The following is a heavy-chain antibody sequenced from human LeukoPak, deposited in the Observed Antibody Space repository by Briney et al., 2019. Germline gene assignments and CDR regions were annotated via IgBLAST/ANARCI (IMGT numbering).Heavy chain of an antibody. CDR2: ISAYNGNT. CDR3: ARGPKDIVVVRDYYYYYGMDV. V-gene: IGHV1-18*01. CDR1: GYTFTSYG. J-gene: IGHJ6*02. D-gene: IGHD2-2*01. Sequence: ASVKVSCKASGYTFTSYGISWVRQAPGQGLEWMGWISAYNGNTNYAQKLQGRVTMTTDTSTSTAYMELRSLRSDDTAVYYCARGPKDIVVVRDYYYYYGMDVWGQGTTVTVSS.